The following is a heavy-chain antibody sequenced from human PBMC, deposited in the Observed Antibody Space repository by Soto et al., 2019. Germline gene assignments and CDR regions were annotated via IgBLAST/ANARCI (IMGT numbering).Heavy chain of an antibody. CDR2: IYHSGST. CDR3: ARATVTTAYYFDY. CDR1: GGSISSGGYS. V-gene: IGHV4-30-2*01. Sequence: QLQLQESGSGLVKPSQTLSLTCAVSGGSISSGGYSWSWIRQPPGKGLEWIGYIYHSGSTCYNPSLKSRVSIPADRSKNQFSLKLSSVTAADTAVYYCARATVTTAYYFDYWGQGTLVTVCS. J-gene: IGHJ4*02. D-gene: IGHD4-17*01.